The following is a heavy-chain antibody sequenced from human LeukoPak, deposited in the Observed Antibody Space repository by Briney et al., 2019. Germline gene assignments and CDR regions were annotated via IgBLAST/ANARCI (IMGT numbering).Heavy chain of an antibody. V-gene: IGHV1-69*13. CDR2: IIPIFGTA. D-gene: IGHD5-12*01. J-gene: IGHJ4*02. CDR1: GGTFSSYA. CDR3: ARRPRGYSGYDYYFDY. Sequence: SVKVSCKASGGTFSSYAISWVRQAPGQGLEWMGGIIPIFGTANYAQKFQGRVTITADESTSTAYMELSSLRSEDTAVYYCARRPRGYSGYDYYFDYWGQGTLVTVSS.